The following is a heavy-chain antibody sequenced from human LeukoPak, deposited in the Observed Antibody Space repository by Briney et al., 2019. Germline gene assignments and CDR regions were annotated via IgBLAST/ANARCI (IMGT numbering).Heavy chain of an antibody. CDR3: AKCSSSYGNDALDI. CDR2: ISGGGAKT. D-gene: IGHD3-16*01. Sequence: PGGSLRLSCAASGFNFDQYAMNWVRQAPGKGLEWVSFISGGGAKTFYADSVKGRLSISRDNSKNTVYLHMNSLRAEDTAIYYCAKCSSSYGNDALDIWGQGTMVTVSS. J-gene: IGHJ3*02. V-gene: IGHV3-23*01. CDR1: GFNFDQYA.